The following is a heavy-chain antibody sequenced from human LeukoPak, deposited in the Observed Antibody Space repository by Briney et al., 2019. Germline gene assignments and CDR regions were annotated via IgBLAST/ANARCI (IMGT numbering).Heavy chain of an antibody. J-gene: IGHJ3*02. CDR1: GGSISSSSYY. V-gene: IGHV4-39*07. CDR3: ASHYRYAFDN. D-gene: IGHD3-16*02. Sequence: SETLSLTCTVSGGSISSSSYYWGWLRQPPGKGLEWIGSIYYSGSTYYNPSLKSRVTISVDTSKNQFSLKLTSVTAADTAVYYCASHYRYAFDNWGQGTLVTVSS. CDR2: IYYSGST.